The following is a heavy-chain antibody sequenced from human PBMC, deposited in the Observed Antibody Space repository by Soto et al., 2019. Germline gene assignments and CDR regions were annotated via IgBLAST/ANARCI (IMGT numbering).Heavy chain of an antibody. V-gene: IGHV4-39*01. D-gene: IGHD3-10*01. J-gene: IGHJ6*02. Sequence: SETLSLTCTVSGGSISSSSYYWGWIRQPPGKGLEWIGSIYYSGSTYYNPSLKSRVTISVDTSKNQFSLKLSSVTAADTAVYYCARLGSGSGYYGMDVWGQGTTVTVSS. CDR3: ARLGSGSGYYGMDV. CDR1: GGSISSSSYY. CDR2: IYYSGST.